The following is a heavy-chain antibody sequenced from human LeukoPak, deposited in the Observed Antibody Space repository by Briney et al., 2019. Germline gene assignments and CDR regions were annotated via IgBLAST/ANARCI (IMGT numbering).Heavy chain of an antibody. Sequence: SGTLSLTCAVSGVSISSSNWWSWVRQPPGKGLEWVGEIYHSGSTNYNPSPKSRVTISVDKSKNQFSLKLRSVAAADTAVYYCARDSPATSLFYYGMDVWGHGTTVTVSS. CDR2: IYHSGST. V-gene: IGHV4-4*02. CDR1: GVSISSSNW. J-gene: IGHJ6*02. CDR3: ARDSPATSLFYYGMDV. D-gene: IGHD5-12*01.